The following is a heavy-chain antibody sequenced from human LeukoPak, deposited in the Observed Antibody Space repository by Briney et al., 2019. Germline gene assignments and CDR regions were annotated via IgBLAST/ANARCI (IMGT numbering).Heavy chain of an antibody. Sequence: ASVKVSCKASGYTFTGYYMHWVRQAPGQGLEWMGWINPNSGGTNYAQKFQGRVTMTRDTSISTAYMELSRLRSDDTAVYYCARLKTTVVTPRVIDYWGQGTLVTVSS. CDR1: GYTFTGYY. CDR3: ARLKTTVVTPRVIDY. D-gene: IGHD4-23*01. CDR2: INPNSGGT. V-gene: IGHV1-2*02. J-gene: IGHJ4*02.